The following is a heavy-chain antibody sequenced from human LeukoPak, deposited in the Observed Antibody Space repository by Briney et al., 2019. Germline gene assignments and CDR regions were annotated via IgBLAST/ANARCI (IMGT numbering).Heavy chain of an antibody. D-gene: IGHD3-10*01. Sequence: SETLSLTCAVYGGSFSGYYWSWIRQPPGKGLEWIGEINHSGSTNYNPSLKSRVTISVDTSKNQFSLKLSSVTAADTAVYYCARQSDGSGSYLGYYFDYWGQGTLVTVSS. CDR1: GGSFSGYY. J-gene: IGHJ4*02. CDR2: INHSGST. V-gene: IGHV4-34*01. CDR3: ARQSDGSGSYLGYYFDY.